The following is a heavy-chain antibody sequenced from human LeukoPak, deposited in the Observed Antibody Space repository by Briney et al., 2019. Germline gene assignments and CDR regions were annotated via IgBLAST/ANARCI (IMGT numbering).Heavy chain of an antibody. CDR2: INPSGGST. CDR3: ARERVGATGD. V-gene: IGHV1-46*01. CDR1: GYTFTSCD. J-gene: IGHJ4*02. D-gene: IGHD1-26*01. Sequence: ASVKVSCKASGYTFTSCDIHWVRQATGQGLEWMGIINPSGGSTSYAQKFQGRVTMTRDTSTSTVYMELSSLRSEDTAVYYCARERVGATGDWGQGTLVTVSS.